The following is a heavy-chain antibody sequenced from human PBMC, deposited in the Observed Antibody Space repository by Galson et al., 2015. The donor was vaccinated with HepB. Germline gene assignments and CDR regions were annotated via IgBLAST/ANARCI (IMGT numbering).Heavy chain of an antibody. CDR1: GFTFSGSA. CDR3: TQWGGDCSSTSCQNFDY. CDR2: IRSKANSYAT. D-gene: IGHD2-2*01. V-gene: IGHV3-73*01. J-gene: IGHJ4*02. Sequence: SLRLSCAASGFTFSGSAMHWVRQASGKGLEWVGRIRSKANSYATAYAASVKGRFTISRDDSKNTAYLQMNSLKTEDTAVYYCTQWGGDCSSTSCQNFDYWGQGTLVTVSS.